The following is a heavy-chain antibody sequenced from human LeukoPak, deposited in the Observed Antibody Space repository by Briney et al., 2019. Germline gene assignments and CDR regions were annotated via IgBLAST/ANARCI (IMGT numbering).Heavy chain of an antibody. CDR2: IAHHGSNK. CDR3: AKDGSWSCTD. Sequence: GRSLRLSCAASGFTFSSYTMHWVREGPDKGLEWVAYIAHHGSNKYYADSAKGRFTIYRDNSKRTLYLQMNNLRADDTAVYYCAKDGSWSCTDWGQGALVTVCS. J-gene: IGHJ4*02. V-gene: IGHV3-30*02. CDR1: GFTFSSYT. D-gene: IGHD2-8*02.